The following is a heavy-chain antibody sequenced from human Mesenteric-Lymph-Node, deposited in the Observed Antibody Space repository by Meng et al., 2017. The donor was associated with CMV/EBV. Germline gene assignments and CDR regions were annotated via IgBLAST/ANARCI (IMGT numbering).Heavy chain of an antibody. CDR3: ARNTYYDFWSGYYSYYYYGMDV. CDR1: GGSISGSTYY. CDR2: IYYSGST. V-gene: IGHV4-39*01. J-gene: IGHJ6*02. Sequence: SETLSLTCTVSGGSISGSTYYWGWIRQPPGKGLEWIGTIYYSGSTYYSPSLKSRVTISLDTSKNQFSLKLSSVTAADTAVYYCARNTYYDFWSGYYSYYYYGMDVWGQGTTVTVSS. D-gene: IGHD3-3*01.